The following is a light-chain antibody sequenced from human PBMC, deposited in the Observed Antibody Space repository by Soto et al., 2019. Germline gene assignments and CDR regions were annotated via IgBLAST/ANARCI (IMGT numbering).Light chain of an antibody. J-gene: IGKJ2*01. CDR2: DAS. V-gene: IGKV1-5*01. CDR3: QQYSSYSS. CDR1: QSISGW. Sequence: DLQMTQSPSTLSASVGDRVTITCRASQSISGWLAWYQQKPGKAPNLLISDASSLESGVPSRFSGGGSGTEFTLTISGLQPDDFATYYCQQYSSYSSFGQGTKLEIK.